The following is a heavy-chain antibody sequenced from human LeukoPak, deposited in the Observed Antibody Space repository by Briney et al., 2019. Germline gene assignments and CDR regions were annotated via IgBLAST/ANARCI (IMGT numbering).Heavy chain of an antibody. Sequence: GGSLRLSCAASGLSFSGAWMTWVRQCPGKGLEWVGLIRSRNEGETAAYAAPVRGRFIISRDDSRKTIYLQMNSLKTEDTAVYYCNTDINTIYDNVYWGQGTLVTVSS. V-gene: IGHV3-15*01. CDR2: IRSRNEGETA. CDR3: NTDINTIYDNVY. CDR1: GLSFSGAW. D-gene: IGHD3-9*01. J-gene: IGHJ4*02.